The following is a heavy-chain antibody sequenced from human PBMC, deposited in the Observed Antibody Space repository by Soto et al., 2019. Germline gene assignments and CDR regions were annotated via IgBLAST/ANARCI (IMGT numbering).Heavy chain of an antibody. D-gene: IGHD4-17*01. J-gene: IGHJ6*02. CDR1: GFTFIRSF. CDR3: ARDLASSDNDDFYGMDG. CDR2: INQDGGVT. V-gene: IGHV3-7*03. Sequence: GGYLRLSCVASGFTFIRSFMGWIRQAPGKGLEWVANINQDGGVTYYVDSVEGRFTISRDNTKDSLYLQMNSLRGEDTAIYYCARDLASSDNDDFYGMDGWGQGTTVTVSS.